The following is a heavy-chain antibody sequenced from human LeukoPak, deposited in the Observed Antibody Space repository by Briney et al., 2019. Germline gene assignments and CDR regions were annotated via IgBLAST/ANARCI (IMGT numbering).Heavy chain of an antibody. CDR2: ISASGGST. CDR1: VFTFSSYA. D-gene: IGHD6-13*01. V-gene: IGHV3-23*01. CDR3: AKDRTAAAGIDY. Sequence: GGSLRLSCAASVFTFSSYAMNWVRQAPGKGLEWVSGISASGGSTYYADSVKGRLTISRDNSKNTLYLQMNSLRAEDMAVYYCAKDRTAAAGIDYWGQGTLVTVSS. J-gene: IGHJ4*02.